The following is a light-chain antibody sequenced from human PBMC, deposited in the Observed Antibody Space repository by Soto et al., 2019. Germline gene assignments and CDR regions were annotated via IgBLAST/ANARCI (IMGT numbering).Light chain of an antibody. CDR3: QQRSNR. V-gene: IGKV3-11*01. J-gene: IGKJ4*01. CDR2: DAS. Sequence: EIVLTQSPGTLSLSPWERATLSCRASQSVSYYLAWYQQKPGQAPRLLIYDASTRATGIPRRFSGSGSGTDFTLTISSLEPEDVAVYYCQQRSNRFGGGTKVDIK. CDR1: QSVSYY.